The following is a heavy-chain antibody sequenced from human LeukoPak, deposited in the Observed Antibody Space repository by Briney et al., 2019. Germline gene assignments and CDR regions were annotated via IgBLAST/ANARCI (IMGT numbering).Heavy chain of an antibody. V-gene: IGHV3-23*01. CDR1: GGSISSSSYY. CDR3: AKSPVSSCRGSFCYPFDY. CDR2: ISGSDDGT. J-gene: IGHJ4*02. Sequence: PSETLSLTCTVSGGSISSSSYYWGWVRQIPGKGLEWVSAISGSDDGTYYADSVKGRFTISRDNSRNTLYLQMNTLRAEDTAVYFCAKSPVSSCRGSFCYPFDYWGQGNLVTVSS. D-gene: IGHD2-15*01.